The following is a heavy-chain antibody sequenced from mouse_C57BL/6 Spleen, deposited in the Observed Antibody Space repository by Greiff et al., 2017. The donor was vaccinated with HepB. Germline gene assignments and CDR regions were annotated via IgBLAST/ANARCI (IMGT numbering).Heavy chain of an antibody. CDR1: GYTFTSYW. J-gene: IGHJ3*01. Sequence: EVQLQQSGTVLARPGASVKMSCKTSGYTFTSYWMHWVKQRPGQGLEWIGAIYPGNSDTSYNQKFKGKAKLTAVTSASTAYMELSSLTNEDSAVYYCTINYYGSSYGFAYWGQGTLVTVSA. CDR2: IYPGNSDT. CDR3: TINYYGSSYGFAY. D-gene: IGHD1-1*01. V-gene: IGHV1-5*01.